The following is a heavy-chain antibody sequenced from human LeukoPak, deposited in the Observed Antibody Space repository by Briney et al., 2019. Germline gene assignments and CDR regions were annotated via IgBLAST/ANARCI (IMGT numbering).Heavy chain of an antibody. CDR2: INPNSGGT. V-gene: IGHV1-18*01. CDR1: GYTFTSYG. CDR3: ARVFDYGDSYDAFDI. J-gene: IGHJ3*02. Sequence: GASVKVSCKASGYTFTSYGISWVRQAPGQGLEWMGWINPNSGGTNYAPNIQDRVTMTTDTSTSTAYMELRSLRSDDTAVYYCARVFDYGDSYDAFDIWGQGTMVTVSS. D-gene: IGHD4-17*01.